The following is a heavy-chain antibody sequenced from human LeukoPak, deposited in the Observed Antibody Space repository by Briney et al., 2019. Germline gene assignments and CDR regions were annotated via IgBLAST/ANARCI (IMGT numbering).Heavy chain of an antibody. CDR1: GFTFWNYD. J-gene: IGHJ5*01. Sequence: GGSLRLSCVVSGFTFWNYDMSWVRQAPGKGLQWVSQISGSGGATLYAGFERDRFTISRDNSKTTLYLQMSRLRVEDTAMYYCVKDPRDTYGTNWFVSWGQGTLLIVSS. V-gene: IGHV3-23*01. CDR2: ISGSGGAT. CDR3: VKDPRDTYGTNWFVS. D-gene: IGHD2-21*01.